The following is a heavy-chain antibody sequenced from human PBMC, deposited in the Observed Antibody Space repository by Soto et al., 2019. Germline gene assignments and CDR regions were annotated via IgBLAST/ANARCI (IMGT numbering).Heavy chain of an antibody. CDR3: VRGLCSGGSCYGAFDV. V-gene: IGHV3-13*01. CDR2: IGNLGDT. Sequence: GGSLRLSCAASGFAFSTYDMHWVRQTTGKGLEWVSSIGNLGDTYYPDSVRGRFTSSREDAKNSLYLQMNSLRAGDTAVYYCVRGLCSGGSCYGAFDVWGQGTMVTVSS. CDR1: GFAFSTYD. J-gene: IGHJ3*01. D-gene: IGHD2-15*01.